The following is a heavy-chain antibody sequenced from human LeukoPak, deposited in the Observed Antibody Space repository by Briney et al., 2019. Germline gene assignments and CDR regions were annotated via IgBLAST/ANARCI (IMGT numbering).Heavy chain of an antibody. Sequence: SETLSLTCAVYGGSFSGYYWSWIRQPPGKGLEWIGEINHSGSTNYNPSLKSRVTISVDTSKNQFSLKLSSVTAADTAVYYCARVKAAAGTRSYYFDYWGQGTLVTVSS. CDR3: ARVKAAAGTRSYYFDY. CDR2: INHSGST. J-gene: IGHJ4*02. D-gene: IGHD6-13*01. CDR1: GGSFSGYY. V-gene: IGHV4-34*01.